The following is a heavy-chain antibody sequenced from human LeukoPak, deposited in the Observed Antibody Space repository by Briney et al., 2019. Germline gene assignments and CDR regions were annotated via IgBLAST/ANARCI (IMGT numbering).Heavy chain of an antibody. D-gene: IGHD2-15*01. Sequence: GASVKVSCKVSGYTLTELSMHWVRQAPGQGLEWMGWINPNSGGTNYAQKFQGRVTMTRDTSISTAYMELSRLRSDDTAVYYCARLGYCSGGSCYENWFDPWGQGTLVTVSS. J-gene: IGHJ5*02. CDR1: GYTLTELS. V-gene: IGHV1-2*02. CDR2: INPNSGGT. CDR3: ARLGYCSGGSCYENWFDP.